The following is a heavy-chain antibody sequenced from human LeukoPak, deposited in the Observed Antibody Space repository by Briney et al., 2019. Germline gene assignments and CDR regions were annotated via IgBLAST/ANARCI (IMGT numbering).Heavy chain of an antibody. CDR2: ISGSGGST. D-gene: IGHD3-22*01. V-gene: IGHV3-23*01. Sequence: PGGSLRLSCAASGFTFSSYAMSWVRQAPGKGLEWVSAISGSGGSTYYADSVKGRFTFSRDNSKNTLYLQMNSLRAEDTAVYYCAKEVTYDSSGYYYRYWGQGTLVTVSS. CDR3: AKEVTYDSSGYYYRY. J-gene: IGHJ4*02. CDR1: GFTFSSYA.